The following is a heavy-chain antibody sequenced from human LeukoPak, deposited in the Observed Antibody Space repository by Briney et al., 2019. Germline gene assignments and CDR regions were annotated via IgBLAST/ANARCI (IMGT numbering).Heavy chain of an antibody. CDR1: GYTFTSYG. V-gene: IGHV1-18*01. CDR3: ARGSPPRRNYDSRGYYSYYFDY. CDR2: ISAYNGNT. D-gene: IGHD3-22*01. J-gene: IGHJ4*02. Sequence: ASVKVSCKASGYTFTSYGISWVRQAPGQGLEWMGWISAYNGNTNYAQKLQGRVTMTTDTSTSTAYMELRSLRSDDTAVYYCARGSPPRRNYDSRGYYSYYFDYWGQGALVTVSS.